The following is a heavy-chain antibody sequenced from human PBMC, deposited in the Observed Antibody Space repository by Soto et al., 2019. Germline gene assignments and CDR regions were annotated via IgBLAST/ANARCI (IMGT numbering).Heavy chain of an antibody. CDR1: GYSFTIYW. D-gene: IGHD6-13*01. V-gene: IGHV5-51*01. J-gene: IGHJ4*02. CDR3: AVFRSSWFGDGRLDS. CDR2: IYPGDSDT. Sequence: GESLKISCKGSGYSFTIYWIGRVRQMPGKGLEWMGIIYPGDSDTRYSPSFQGHVTISADKSTSKAYLQWNSLEASDTAIYYCAVFRSSWFGDGRLDSWGPGTLVTVSS.